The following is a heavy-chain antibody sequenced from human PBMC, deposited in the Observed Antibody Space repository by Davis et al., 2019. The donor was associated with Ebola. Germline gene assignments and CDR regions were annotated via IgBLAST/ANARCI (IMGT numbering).Heavy chain of an antibody. D-gene: IGHD1-1*01. Sequence: GESLKISCAVSGFTVSSNYMSWVRQAPGKGLEWVAVISNDGSNKYYADSVKGRFTISRDNSKNTLYLQMNSLRAEDTAVYYCARGAGTYYYYGMDVWGQGTTVTVSS. CDR2: ISNDGSNK. CDR1: GFTVSSNY. V-gene: IGHV3-30-3*01. J-gene: IGHJ6*02. CDR3: ARGAGTYYYYGMDV.